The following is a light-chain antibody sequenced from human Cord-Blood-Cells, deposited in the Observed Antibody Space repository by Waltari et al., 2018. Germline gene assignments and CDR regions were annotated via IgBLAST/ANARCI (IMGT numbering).Light chain of an antibody. CDR2: WAS. CDR3: QQYYSTPLT. J-gene: IGKJ4*01. CDR1: QSVLYSSNNKNY. Sequence: DIVMTQSPASLAVSLGERATINCKSSQSVLYSSNNKNYLAWYQQKPGQPPKLLIYWASTLESGVPDRFSGSGSGTDFTLTISSLQAEDVAVYYCQQYYSTPLTFGGGTKVEIK. V-gene: IGKV4-1*01.